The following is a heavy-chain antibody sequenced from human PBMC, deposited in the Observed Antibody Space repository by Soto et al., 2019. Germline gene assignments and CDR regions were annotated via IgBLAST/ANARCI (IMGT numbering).Heavy chain of an antibody. Sequence: SGPTLVNPTQTLTLTCTFSGFSLSTSGVGVGWIRQPPGKALEWLALIYWDDDKRYSPSLKSRLTITKDTSKNQVVLTMTNMDPVDTATYYCAHRRPWCSSTSCWPRNKGYYYYGMDVWGQGTTVTVSS. J-gene: IGHJ6*02. CDR3: AHRRPWCSSTSCWPRNKGYYYYGMDV. CDR2: IYWDDDK. D-gene: IGHD2-2*01. V-gene: IGHV2-5*02. CDR1: GFSLSTSGVG.